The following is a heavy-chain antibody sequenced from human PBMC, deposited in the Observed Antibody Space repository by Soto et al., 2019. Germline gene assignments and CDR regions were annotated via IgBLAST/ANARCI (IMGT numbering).Heavy chain of an antibody. CDR2: ISGSGGST. V-gene: IGHV3-23*01. CDR3: ATAPRPTYSYGMDV. J-gene: IGHJ6*02. Sequence: PGGSLRLSCAASGFTFSSYAMSWVRQAPGKGLEWVSAISGSGGSTYYADSVKGRFTISRDNSKNTLYLQMNSLRAEDTAVYYSATAPRPTYSYGMDVGGQGTTVTVSS. CDR1: GFTFSSYA.